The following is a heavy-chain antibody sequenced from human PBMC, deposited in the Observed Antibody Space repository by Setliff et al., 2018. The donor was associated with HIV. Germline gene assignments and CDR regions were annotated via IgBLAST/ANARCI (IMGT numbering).Heavy chain of an antibody. Sequence: SETLSLTCAVYGGSLSGYYWSWIRQPPGKGLEWIGEINNSGSTNYNPSLKSRVTISVDTSKNQFSLKLSSVTAADTAVYYCARVDTYYYGSGTGTDAFDIWGQGTMVTVS. D-gene: IGHD3-10*01. V-gene: IGHV4-34*01. J-gene: IGHJ3*02. CDR2: INNSGST. CDR1: GGSLSGYY. CDR3: ARVDTYYYGSGTGTDAFDI.